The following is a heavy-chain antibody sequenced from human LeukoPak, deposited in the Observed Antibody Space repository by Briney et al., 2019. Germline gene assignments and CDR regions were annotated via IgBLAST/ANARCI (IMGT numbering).Heavy chain of an antibody. Sequence: PGRSLRLSCAASGFTFDDYAMHWVRQAPGKGLEWVSGISWNSGSMGYADSVKGRFTISRDNAKNSLYLQMNSLRAEDSALYFCAKTTSGYASSFACWGQGTLVTVSS. V-gene: IGHV3-9*01. CDR1: GFTFDDYA. J-gene: IGHJ4*02. CDR3: AKTTSGYASSFAC. D-gene: IGHD2-2*01. CDR2: ISWNSGSM.